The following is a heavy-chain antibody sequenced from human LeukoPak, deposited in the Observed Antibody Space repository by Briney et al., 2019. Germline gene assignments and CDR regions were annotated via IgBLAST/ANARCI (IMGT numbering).Heavy chain of an antibody. V-gene: IGHV3-30*04. CDR3: ARVNSRGTHYFDY. J-gene: IGHJ4*02. CDR1: GFTFSSYA. CDR2: LSYDGSDK. D-gene: IGHD2/OR15-2a*01. Sequence: GGSLRLSCEASGFTFSSYAMHWVRQAPGKGLEWVAVLSYDGSDKYYADSVKGRFTISRDNSKNTLYLQMNSLRAEDTAVYYCARVNSRGTHYFDYWGQGTLVTVSS.